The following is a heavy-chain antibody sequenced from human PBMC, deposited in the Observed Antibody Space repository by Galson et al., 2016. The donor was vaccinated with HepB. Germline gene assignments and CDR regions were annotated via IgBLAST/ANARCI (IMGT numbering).Heavy chain of an antibody. Sequence: SLRLSCAASGFTFSTYWMYWVRQAPGMGLEWVAAIKTAGSDKYHADSVKARCTISRDNADNSLYLQINSLRNEDTAEYYCAKDHITGWSFDSWGQGTLVTVSS. CDR2: IKTAGSDK. D-gene: IGHD6-19*01. V-gene: IGHV3-7*03. CDR1: GFTFSTYW. J-gene: IGHJ4*02. CDR3: AKDHITGWSFDS.